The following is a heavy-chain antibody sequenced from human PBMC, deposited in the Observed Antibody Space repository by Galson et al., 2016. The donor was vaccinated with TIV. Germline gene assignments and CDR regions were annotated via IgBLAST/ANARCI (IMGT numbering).Heavy chain of an antibody. J-gene: IGHJ4*02. V-gene: IGHV3-11*05. CDR1: GFAFRDFY. CDR2: ISDTSTYT. CDR3: ARDDGDWGSGVVNY. D-gene: IGHD2-21*02. Sequence: SLRLSCAGSGFAFRDFYMSWIRQAPGKGLEWISYISDTSTYTDYADSVKGRFTISRDNPRKSLYLQMNSLRVDDTAVYYCARDDGDWGSGVVNYWGQGTLVTVSS.